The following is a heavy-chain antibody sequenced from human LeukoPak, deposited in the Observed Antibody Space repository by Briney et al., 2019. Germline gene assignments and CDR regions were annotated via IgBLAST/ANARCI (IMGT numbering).Heavy chain of an antibody. J-gene: IGHJ4*02. V-gene: IGHV3-11*04. CDR3: AREGSQAPFDY. Sequence: NPGGSLRLSCAASGFTFSDYYMSWIRQAPGKGLEWVSYIGSSGSTIYYPDSVKGRFTISRDSAKNSLYLQMNSLRAEDTAVYYCAREGSQAPFDYWGQGTLVTVSS. CDR2: IGSSGSTI. CDR1: GFTFSDYY. D-gene: IGHD2-15*01.